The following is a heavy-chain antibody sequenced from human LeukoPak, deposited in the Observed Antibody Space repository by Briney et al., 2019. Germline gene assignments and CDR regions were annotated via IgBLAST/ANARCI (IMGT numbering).Heavy chain of an antibody. V-gene: IGHV4-59*08. J-gene: IGHJ5*02. Sequence: SETLSLTCSVSGASINNKYWSWIRQPPGKGLEWIGYIYNSWNTNYNPSLKSRVTISIDTSKNQFSLKVNSVTAADTAVYYCARHVNDYVWGTYRYTDNWFDPWGQGSLVTVSS. D-gene: IGHD3-16*02. CDR2: IYNSWNT. CDR1: GASINNKY. CDR3: ARHVNDYVWGTYRYTDNWFDP.